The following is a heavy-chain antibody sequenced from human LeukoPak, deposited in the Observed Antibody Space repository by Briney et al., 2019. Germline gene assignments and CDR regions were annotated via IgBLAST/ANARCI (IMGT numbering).Heavy chain of an antibody. Sequence: SETLSLTCAVYGGSFSGYYWSWIRQPPGKGLEWIGEINHSGSNNYNPSLKSRVTISVDTSKNQFPLKLSSVTAADTAVYYCARRSRYSALDYWGQGTLVTVSS. CDR1: GGSFSGYY. J-gene: IGHJ4*02. CDR2: INHSGSN. D-gene: IGHD6-6*01. V-gene: IGHV4-34*01. CDR3: ARRSRYSALDY.